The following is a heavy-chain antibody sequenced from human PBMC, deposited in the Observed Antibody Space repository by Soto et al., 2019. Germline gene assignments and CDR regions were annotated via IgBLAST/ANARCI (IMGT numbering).Heavy chain of an antibody. CDR3: ARDAAVGLFAY. V-gene: IGHV1-18*01. J-gene: IGHJ4*02. CDR1: GYTFTSYG. CDR2: ISAHNGNT. D-gene: IGHD1-26*01. Sequence: QVQLVQSGAEVKKPGASVKVSCKASGYTFTSYGISWVRQDPGQGLEWMGWISAHNGNTNHAQKLQDRVTMTTDTSTSTAYMELRRLRSDDTAVYYCARDAAVGLFAYWGQGPLVTVSS.